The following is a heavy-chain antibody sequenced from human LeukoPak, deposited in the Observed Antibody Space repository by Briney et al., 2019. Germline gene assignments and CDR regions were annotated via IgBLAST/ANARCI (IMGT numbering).Heavy chain of an antibody. CDR1: GFTFSGSA. D-gene: IGHD6-19*01. V-gene: IGHV3-23*01. J-gene: IGHJ3*02. CDR2: ISGNGGAT. Sequence: GGPLRLSCEVSGFTFSGSAMNWVRQAPGKGLEWVSVISGNGGATYYADSVKGRFTISRDNSKNTLYLQMNSLRAEDTAVYYCAKGGGWYFDGIDIWGHGTMVAVSS. CDR3: AKGGGWYFDGIDI.